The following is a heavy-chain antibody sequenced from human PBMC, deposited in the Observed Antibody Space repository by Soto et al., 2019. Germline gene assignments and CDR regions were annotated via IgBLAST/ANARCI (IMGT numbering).Heavy chain of an antibody. CDR1: GDSISSGGYS. Sequence: PSETLSLTCAVSGDSISSGGYSWNWIRQPPGKGLEWIGYIYHSGGTDYNPSLKSRVTITVDSSNNQFSLKLSSVTAADTAVYYCARDSRSGYYLVYWGQGTLVTVSS. V-gene: IGHV4-30-2*01. D-gene: IGHD3-22*01. CDR2: IYHSGGT. CDR3: ARDSRSGYYLVY. J-gene: IGHJ4*02.